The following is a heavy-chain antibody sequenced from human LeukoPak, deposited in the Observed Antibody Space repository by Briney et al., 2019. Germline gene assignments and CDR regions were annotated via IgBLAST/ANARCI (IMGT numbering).Heavy chain of an antibody. CDR1: GFTFSNYA. Sequence: GGSLRLSCAASGFTFSNYAMNWVRQAPGKGLEWVSAISSSGGSTYYADSVKGRFTISRDNSKNTLYLQMSSLRAEDTAVYYCARVYSGSYYDYWGQGTLVTVSS. D-gene: IGHD1-26*01. J-gene: IGHJ4*02. V-gene: IGHV3-23*01. CDR3: ARVYSGSYYDY. CDR2: ISSSGGST.